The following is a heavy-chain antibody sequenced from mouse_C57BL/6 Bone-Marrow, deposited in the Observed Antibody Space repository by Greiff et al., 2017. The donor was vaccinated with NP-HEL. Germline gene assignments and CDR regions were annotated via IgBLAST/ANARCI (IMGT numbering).Heavy chain of an antibody. CDR1: GFSFNTYA. J-gene: IGHJ2*01. Sequence: VQLKESGGGLVQPKGSLKLSCAASGFSFNTYAMNWVRQAPGKGLEWVARIRSKSNNYATYYADSVKDRFTISRDDSESMLYLQMNNLKTEDTAMYYCVSSTGTHDYWGKGTTLTVSS. D-gene: IGHD4-1*02. CDR2: IRSKSNNYAT. V-gene: IGHV10-1*01. CDR3: VSSTGTHDY.